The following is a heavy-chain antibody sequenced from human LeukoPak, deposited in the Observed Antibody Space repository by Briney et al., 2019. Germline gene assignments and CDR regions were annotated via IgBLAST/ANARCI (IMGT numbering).Heavy chain of an antibody. V-gene: IGHV3-23*01. CDR3: AKLLYYYDSSQPY. CDR2: ISGSGGST. Sequence: PGGSLRLSCAASGFTVSSNYMSWVRQAPGKGLEGVSAISGSGGSTYYADSVKGRFTISRDNSKNTLYLQMNSLRAEDTAVYYCAKLLYYYDSSQPYWGQGTLVTVSS. CDR1: GFTVSSNY. D-gene: IGHD3-22*01. J-gene: IGHJ4*02.